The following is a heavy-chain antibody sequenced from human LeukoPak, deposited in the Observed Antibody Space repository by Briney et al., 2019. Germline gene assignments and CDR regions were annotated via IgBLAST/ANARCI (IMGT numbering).Heavy chain of an antibody. D-gene: IGHD3-16*01. V-gene: IGHV3-21*01. CDR1: ELTFGRYS. CDR3: ARDLSLGMPGGFDY. J-gene: IGHJ4*02. CDR2: ISSISHYI. Sequence: GGSLRLSRAACELTFGRYSMNWVRQAPGKGVEGVSTISSISHYIYYADSVRGRFTISRDSAKNSMFLQRNSLRAEDTGVYYCARDLSLGMPGGFDYWGQGALVTVSS.